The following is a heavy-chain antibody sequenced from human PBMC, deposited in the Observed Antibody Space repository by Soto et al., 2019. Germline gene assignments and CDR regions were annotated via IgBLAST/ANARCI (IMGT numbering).Heavy chain of an antibody. J-gene: IGHJ4*02. Sequence: SETLSLTCTVSGGSISSYYWSWIRQPPGKGLEWIGYIYYSGSTNYNPSLKSRVTISVDTSKNQFSLKLSSVTAADTAVYYCARRSADYDILTGYYYAPRFDYWGQGTLVTVSS. CDR2: IYYSGST. V-gene: IGHV4-59*08. D-gene: IGHD3-9*01. CDR1: GGSISSYY. CDR3: ARRSADYDILTGYYYAPRFDY.